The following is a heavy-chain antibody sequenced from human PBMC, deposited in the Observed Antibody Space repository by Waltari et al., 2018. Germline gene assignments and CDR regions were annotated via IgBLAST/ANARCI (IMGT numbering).Heavy chain of an antibody. V-gene: IGHV3-33*01. CDR1: GFTFSDYA. D-gene: IGHD6-25*01. CDR2: LWYDGSNE. CDR3: ARGAAPGYFDY. J-gene: IGHJ4*02. Sequence: QVQLVESGGGVVQPGGSLSLSYVASGFTFSDYAMHWVRQAPGKGLECVAVLWYDGSNEKYGDSVRGRFTISRDNSKNTVYLQMSSLRADDTAIYYCARGAAPGYFDYWGQGTLVTVSS.